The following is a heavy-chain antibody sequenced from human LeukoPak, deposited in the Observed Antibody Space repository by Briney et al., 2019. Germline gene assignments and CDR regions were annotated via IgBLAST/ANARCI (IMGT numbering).Heavy chain of an antibody. CDR3: ARRDNSGWDNFDY. D-gene: IGHD6-19*01. CDR1: GGSISNYY. Sequence: SETLSLTCTVSGGSISNYYWSWLRQPPGKGLEWIGYVYYSGSTNYNPSLESRVTISVDTSKNQFFLKLSSVTAADTAFYYCARRDNSGWDNFDYWGQGTLVTVSS. CDR2: VYYSGST. J-gene: IGHJ4*02. V-gene: IGHV4-59*08.